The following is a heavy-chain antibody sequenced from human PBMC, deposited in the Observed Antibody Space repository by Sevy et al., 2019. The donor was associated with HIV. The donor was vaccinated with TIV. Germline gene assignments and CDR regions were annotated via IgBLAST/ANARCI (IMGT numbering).Heavy chain of an antibody. D-gene: IGHD6-6*01. CDR3: ARHPIPRGGIEARPDDAFDI. CDR1: GGSNSSSSYY. Sequence: SETLSLTCTVSGGSNSSSSYYWGWIRQPPGKGLEWIACIYYSGSTYYKSSLKSRVTISVDTSKNQFSLKVRSVSAADAAVYYCARHPIPRGGIEARPDDAFDIWGQGTMVTVSS. CDR2: IYYSGST. J-gene: IGHJ3*02. V-gene: IGHV4-39*01.